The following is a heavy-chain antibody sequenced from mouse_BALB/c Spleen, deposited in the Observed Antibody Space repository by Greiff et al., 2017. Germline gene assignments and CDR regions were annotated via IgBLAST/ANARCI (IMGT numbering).Heavy chain of an antibody. CDR3: ASASLLMDY. Sequence: VQLQQSGPELVKPGASVKISCKASGYAFSSSWMNWVKQRPGQGLEWIGRIYPGDGDTNYNGKFKGKATLTADKSSSTAYMQLSSLTSVDSAVYFCASASLLMDYWGQGTSVTVSS. V-gene: IGHV1-82*01. CDR2: IYPGDGDT. D-gene: IGHD6-1*01. J-gene: IGHJ4*01. CDR1: GYAFSSSW.